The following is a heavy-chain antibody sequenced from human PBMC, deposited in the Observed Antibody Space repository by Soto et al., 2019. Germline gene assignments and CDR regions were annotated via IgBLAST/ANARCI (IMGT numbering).Heavy chain of an antibody. V-gene: IGHV3-23*01. Sequence: EVQLLESGGGLVQPGGSLRLSCAASGFTFSSYAMSWVRQAPGKGLEWVSAISGSGGSTYYADSVKGRFTISRDNSKNTLYLQMNSLRAEDTAVYYCARLVGNGYYYYGMDVWGQGITVTVSS. CDR2: ISGSGGST. CDR3: ARLVGNGYYYYGMDV. D-gene: IGHD6-6*01. CDR1: GFTFSSYA. J-gene: IGHJ6*02.